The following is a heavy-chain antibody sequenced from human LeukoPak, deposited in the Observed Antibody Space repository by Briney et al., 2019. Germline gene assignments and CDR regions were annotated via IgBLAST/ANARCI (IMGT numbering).Heavy chain of an antibody. J-gene: IGHJ2*01. V-gene: IGHV3-23*01. CDR3: ARDLLYFDSSGPGYFDL. D-gene: IGHD3-22*01. CDR1: GFTFSSCA. Sequence: GGSLRLSCAASGFTFSSCAMSWVRQAPGKGLEWVSAISGSGGNTYYADSVKGRFTISRDNSKNTLYLQMNSLRAEDTAVYYCARDLLYFDSSGPGYFDLWGRGTLVTVSS. CDR2: ISGSGGNT.